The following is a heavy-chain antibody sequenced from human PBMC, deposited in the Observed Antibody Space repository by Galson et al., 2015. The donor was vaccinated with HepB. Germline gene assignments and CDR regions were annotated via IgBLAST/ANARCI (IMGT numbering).Heavy chain of an antibody. V-gene: IGHV4-34*01. CDR2: IDHRGNS. Sequence: PPGKGLEWIGEIDHRGNSKYAPSFKSRVTVSIDSSKNQLSLKVRSVTAADTAVYYCARGPHSYGYRRYFDSWGQGTLVTVSS. CDR3: ARGPHSYGYRRYFDS. D-gene: IGHD5-18*01. J-gene: IGHJ4*02.